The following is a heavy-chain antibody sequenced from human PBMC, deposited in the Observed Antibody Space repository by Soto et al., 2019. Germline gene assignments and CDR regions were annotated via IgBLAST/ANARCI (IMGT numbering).Heavy chain of an antibody. CDR2: VVASDTDK. D-gene: IGHD2-8*01. J-gene: IGHJ3*02. Sequence: GGSLRLSWAASCFPFSAYAVSRVRQASGKGLQWVSGVVASDTDKHYADSERARFTVSRDTSKNTLSLQMNTLKADDTGVYCHEKDAPALNGAWDRFDMWGQGMEVTGSS. CDR3: EKDAPALNGAWDRFDM. V-gene: IGHV3-23*05. CDR1: CFPFSAYA.